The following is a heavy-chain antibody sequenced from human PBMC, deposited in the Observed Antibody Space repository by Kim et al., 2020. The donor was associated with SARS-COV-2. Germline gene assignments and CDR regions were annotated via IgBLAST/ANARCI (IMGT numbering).Heavy chain of an antibody. CDR3: ARHPINLLWFRDQYYFDY. CDR2: ISAYNGNT. CDR1: GYTFTSYG. D-gene: IGHD3-10*01. Sequence: ASVKVSCKASGYTFTSYGISWVRQAPGQGLEWMGWISAYNGNTNYAQKLQGRVTMTTDTSTSTAYMELRSLRSDDTAVYYCARHPINLLWFRDQYYFDYWGQGTLVTVSS. V-gene: IGHV1-18*01. J-gene: IGHJ4*02.